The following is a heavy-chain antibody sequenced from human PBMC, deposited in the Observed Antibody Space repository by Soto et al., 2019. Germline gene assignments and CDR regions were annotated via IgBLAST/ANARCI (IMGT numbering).Heavy chain of an antibody. CDR2: ISTYNGGNT. CDR1: GNTLTNYG. Sequence: ASVKVSCKASGNTLTNYGISWVRQAPGQGLEWMGWISTYNGGNTNYAQKLQGRVTMTIDISTTTAYMELWSLRSDDTAVYYCARAAQTAGTVVYFNYWGQGSLVTVSS. D-gene: IGHD1-1*01. J-gene: IGHJ4*02. CDR3: ARAAQTAGTVVYFNY. V-gene: IGHV1-18*01.